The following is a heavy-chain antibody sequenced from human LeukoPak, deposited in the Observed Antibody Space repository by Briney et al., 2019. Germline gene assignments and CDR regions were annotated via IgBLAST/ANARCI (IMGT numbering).Heavy chain of an antibody. CDR2: ISGSGGST. J-gene: IGHJ3*02. Sequence: GGSLRLSCAASGFTFSSYAMSWVRQAPGKGLEWVSAISGSGGSTYYADSAKGRFTISRDKSNNTLYLQMNSLRAEDTAVYYCAKKGVHRGYSYGYADAFDIWGQGTMVTVSS. V-gene: IGHV3-23*01. D-gene: IGHD5-18*01. CDR3: AKKGVHRGYSYGYADAFDI. CDR1: GFTFSSYA.